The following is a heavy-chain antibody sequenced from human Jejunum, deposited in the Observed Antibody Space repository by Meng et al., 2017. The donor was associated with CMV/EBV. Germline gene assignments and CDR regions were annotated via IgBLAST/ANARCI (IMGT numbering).Heavy chain of an antibody. CDR2: ISGSSTVT. CDR3: TRDPRACDY. CDR1: GFSCSDYY. J-gene: IGHJ4*02. V-gene: IGHV3-11*05. Sequence: QGQVVESWGGLVEPGGSLRLSCKASGFSCSDYYMTWIRHTPGKGPEWLAYISGSSTVTNYADSVKGRFTISRDNVNNLLYLQMNSLRADDTAVYYCTRDPRACDYWGQGTLVTVSS.